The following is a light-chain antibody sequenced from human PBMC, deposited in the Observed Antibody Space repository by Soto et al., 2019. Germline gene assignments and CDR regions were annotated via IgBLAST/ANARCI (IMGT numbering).Light chain of an antibody. Sequence: QSVLTQPPSASGIPGQRVTISCSGSRSNIGSNNVNWYQQLPGTAPRLLTFTNHLRPSGVPDRFSGSKSGTSASLAISGLQSEDEGDYYCAAWDDSLDGYVFGTGTKLTVL. V-gene: IGLV1-44*01. J-gene: IGLJ1*01. CDR2: TNH. CDR3: AAWDDSLDGYV. CDR1: RSNIGSNN.